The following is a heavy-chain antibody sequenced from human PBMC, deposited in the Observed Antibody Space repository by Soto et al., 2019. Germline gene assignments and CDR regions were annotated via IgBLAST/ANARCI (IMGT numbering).Heavy chain of an antibody. J-gene: IGHJ4*02. Sequence: ASVKVSCKASGYTFTGYYMHWVRQAPGQGLEWMGWINPNSGGTNYAQKFQGRVTMTRDTSISTAYMELSRLRSDDTAVYYCARGTDIVVVVAAIFDYWGQGTLVTVS. CDR1: GYTFTGYY. CDR2: INPNSGGT. CDR3: ARGTDIVVVVAAIFDY. V-gene: IGHV1-2*02. D-gene: IGHD2-15*01.